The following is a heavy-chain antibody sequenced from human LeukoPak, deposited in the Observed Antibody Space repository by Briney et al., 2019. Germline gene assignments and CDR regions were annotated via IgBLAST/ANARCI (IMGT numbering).Heavy chain of an antibody. J-gene: IGHJ3*02. V-gene: IGHV4-30-4*08. CDR1: GGSISSGDYY. CDR2: IYYSGST. Sequence: SETLSLTCTVSGGSISSGDYYWSWIRQPPGKGLEWIGYIYYSGSTYYNPSLKSRVTTSVDTSKNHFSLKLTSVTAADTAVYYCARAFKWYSSSSVRAFDIWGQGTMVTVSS. CDR3: ARAFKWYSSSSVRAFDI. D-gene: IGHD6-6*01.